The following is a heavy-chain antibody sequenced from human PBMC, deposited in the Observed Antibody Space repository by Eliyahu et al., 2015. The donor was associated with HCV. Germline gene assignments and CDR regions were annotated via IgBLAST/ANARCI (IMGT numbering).Heavy chain of an antibody. CDR1: GFTFSSYS. CDR2: ISSSSSYI. V-gene: IGHV3-21*01. J-gene: IGHJ6*02. D-gene: IGHD3-3*01. Sequence: EVQLVESGGGLVKPGGSLRLSCAASGFTFSSYSMNWVRQAPGKGLEWVSSISSSSSYIYYADSVKGRFTISRDNAKTSLFLQMNNLRAEDTAVYYCARDASSDGLRFLETPLWYHYGMDVWGQGTTVTVSS. CDR3: ARDASSDGLRFLETPLWYHYGMDV.